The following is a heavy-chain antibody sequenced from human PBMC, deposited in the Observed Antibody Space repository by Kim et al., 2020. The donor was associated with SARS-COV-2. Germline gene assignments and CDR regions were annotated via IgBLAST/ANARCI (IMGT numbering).Heavy chain of an antibody. V-gene: IGHV3-73*01. CDR2: IRSKANNYAT. CDR3: ARVNPIAGGWYDAFDI. Sequence: GGSLRLSCAASGFTLSGSTVHWVRQASGKGLEWVGRIRSKANNYATAYAASVKNRFTISRDDSKNTAYLQMNSLKTEDTAVYYCARVNPIAGGWYDAFDIWGQGTMVTVSS. CDR1: GFTLSGST. D-gene: IGHD6-19*01. J-gene: IGHJ3*02.